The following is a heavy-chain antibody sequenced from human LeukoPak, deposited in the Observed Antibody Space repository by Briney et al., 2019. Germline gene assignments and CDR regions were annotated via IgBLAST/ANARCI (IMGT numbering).Heavy chain of an antibody. D-gene: IGHD6-19*01. CDR2: ISSSSSYI. Sequence: PGGSLRLSCAASGFTFSSYSMNWVRQAPGKGLEWVSSISSSSSYIYYADSVKGRFTISRDNAKNSLYLQMNSLRAEDTAVYYCARAAGAVYSSGWYAWAYWGQGTLVTVSS. CDR3: ARAAGAVYSSGWYAWAY. CDR1: GFTFSSYS. J-gene: IGHJ4*02. V-gene: IGHV3-21*01.